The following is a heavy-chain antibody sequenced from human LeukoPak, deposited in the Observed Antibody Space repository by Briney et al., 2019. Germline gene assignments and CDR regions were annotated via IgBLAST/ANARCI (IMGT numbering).Heavy chain of an antibody. J-gene: IGHJ4*02. Sequence: ASVKVSCKASGYTFTDYYMHWVRQAPGQGLEWMGWIHPTSGGTKYAQKFQGRVTMTRDTSISTAYMELSSLRSDDTALYYCAREGYHDSSDDPHPFDYWGQGSLVSVSS. V-gene: IGHV1-2*02. CDR1: GYTFTDYY. CDR2: IHPTSGGT. CDR3: AREGYHDSSDDPHPFDY. D-gene: IGHD3-22*01.